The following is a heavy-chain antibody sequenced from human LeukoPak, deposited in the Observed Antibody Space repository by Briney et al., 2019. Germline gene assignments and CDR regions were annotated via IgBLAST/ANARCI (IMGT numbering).Heavy chain of an antibody. CDR1: GDSISGFY. CDR3: ARHSRKSVAEVMDY. Sequence: SETLSLTCTVSGDSISGFYWSWLRQPPGQGLEWIGYILYSWSNNYKPSLKSRITISLDMSKNQFSLKLTSVTAADTAVCYCARHSRKSVAEVMDYWGQGTLVTVSS. D-gene: IGHD6-19*01. CDR2: ILYSWSN. J-gene: IGHJ4*02. V-gene: IGHV4-59*08.